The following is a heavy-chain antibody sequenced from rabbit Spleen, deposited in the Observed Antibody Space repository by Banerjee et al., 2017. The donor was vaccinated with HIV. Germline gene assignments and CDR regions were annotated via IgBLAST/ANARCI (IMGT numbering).Heavy chain of an antibody. CDR1: GFSFSDRDV. Sequence: QLQLEESGGGLVKPGGTLTLTCKASGFSFSDRDVMCWVRQAPGKGLEWIACIYAGSSGNTYSATWAKGRFTISKTSPTTVTLQMTSLTAADTATYFCARDSGSSFSSYGMDLWGQGTLVTVS. CDR3: ARDSGSSFSSYGMDL. CDR2: IYAGSSGNT. V-gene: IGHV1S45*01. J-gene: IGHJ6*01. D-gene: IGHD8-1*01.